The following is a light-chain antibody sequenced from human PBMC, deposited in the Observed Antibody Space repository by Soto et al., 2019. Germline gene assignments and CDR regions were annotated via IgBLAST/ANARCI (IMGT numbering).Light chain of an antibody. V-gene: IGLV2-8*01. CDR2: EVS. Sequence: QSVLTQPPSASGSPGQSVTISCTGTSSDVGGYNYVSWYQQHPGKAPKLMIYEVSKRPSGVPDRFSGSKSGNTASLTVFGLQAEDEADYYCISYAGSNLLYVFGTGTKVTVL. J-gene: IGLJ1*01. CDR1: SSDVGGYNY. CDR3: ISYAGSNLLYV.